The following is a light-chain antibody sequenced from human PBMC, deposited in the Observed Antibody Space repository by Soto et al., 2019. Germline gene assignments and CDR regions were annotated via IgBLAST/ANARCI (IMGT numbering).Light chain of an antibody. J-gene: IGLJ1*01. Sequence: QSALTQPPSVSGAPGQRVTISCTGSSSNIGAGYGVHWYQQLPGTAPKVLIYGNSNRPSGVPDRLSGSKSDTSASLAITGLQAEDEADYYCQSYDSSLSGYVFGTGTKVTVL. CDR3: QSYDSSLSGYV. V-gene: IGLV1-40*01. CDR2: GNS. CDR1: SSNIGAGYG.